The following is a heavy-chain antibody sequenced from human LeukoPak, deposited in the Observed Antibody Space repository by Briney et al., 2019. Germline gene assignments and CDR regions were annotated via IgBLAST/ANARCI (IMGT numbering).Heavy chain of an antibody. CDR2: ISAHNGKT. CDR3: ARGDVVVSAAVRFDP. V-gene: IGHV1-18*01. J-gene: IGHJ5*02. D-gene: IGHD2-2*01. Sequence: GASVKVSCKASGYTFTSYGITWVRQAPGQGLEWVGWISAHNGKTNYAQKFQGRVTMTTDTPTSTAYMELRSLISDDTAVYYCARGDVVVSAAVRFDPWGQGTLVTVSS. CDR1: GYTFTSYG.